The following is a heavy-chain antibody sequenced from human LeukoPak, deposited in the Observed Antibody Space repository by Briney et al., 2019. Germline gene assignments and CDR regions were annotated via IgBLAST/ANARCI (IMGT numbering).Heavy chain of an antibody. CDR1: GDSVSSNSAA. D-gene: IGHD6-19*01. V-gene: IGHV6-1*01. J-gene: IGHJ4*02. Sequence: SQTLSLTCAISGDSVSSNSAAWNWIRQSPSRGLEWLGRTYYRSKWYNDYAVSVKSRITINSDTSKNQFSLQLNSVTPEDTAVYYCARGAVATGGWSYDYWGQGTLVTVSS. CDR3: ARGAVATGGWSYDY. CDR2: TYYRSKWYN.